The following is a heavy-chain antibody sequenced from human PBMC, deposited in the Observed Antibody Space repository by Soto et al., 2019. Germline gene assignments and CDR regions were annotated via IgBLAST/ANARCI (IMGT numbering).Heavy chain of an antibody. D-gene: IGHD3-3*01. CDR2: ISGSGGST. CDR1: GFTFSSYA. V-gene: IGHV3-23*01. Sequence: GGSLRLSCAASGFTFSSYAMSWVRQAPGKGLEWVSAISGSGGSTYYADSVKGRFTISRDNSKNTLYLQMNGLRAEDTAVYYCASSPFWSGYNFYFDYWGQGTLVTVSS. J-gene: IGHJ4*02. CDR3: ASSPFWSGYNFYFDY.